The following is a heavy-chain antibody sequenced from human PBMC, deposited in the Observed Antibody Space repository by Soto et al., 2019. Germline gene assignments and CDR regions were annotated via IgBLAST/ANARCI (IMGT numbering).Heavy chain of an antibody. J-gene: IGHJ4*02. CDR3: SRVFGAYWSFDY. V-gene: IGHV4-59*01. Sequence: PSETLSLTCTVSGDSISSFYWSWVRQPPGKGLEWIGYVSYSGGSNYNPSLKSRVTMSVDTSSNQFSLTLTSVTAADTAIYYCSRVFGAYWSFDYWGQGALVTSPQ. D-gene: IGHD2-8*02. CDR2: VSYSGGS. CDR1: GDSISSFY.